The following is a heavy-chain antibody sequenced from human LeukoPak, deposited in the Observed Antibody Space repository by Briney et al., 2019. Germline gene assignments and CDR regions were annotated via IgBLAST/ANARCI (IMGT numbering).Heavy chain of an antibody. J-gene: IGHJ4*02. CDR1: GFTFSSYG. CDR2: ISYDGSNK. D-gene: IGHD3-3*01. Sequence: PGRSLRLSCAASGFTFSSYGMHWVRQAPGKGLEWVAVISYDGSNKYYADSVKGRFTISRDNSKNTLYLQMNSLRAEDTAVYYWAKDRYYDFWSGYDYWGQGTLVIVSS. CDR3: AKDRYYDFWSGYDY. V-gene: IGHV3-30*18.